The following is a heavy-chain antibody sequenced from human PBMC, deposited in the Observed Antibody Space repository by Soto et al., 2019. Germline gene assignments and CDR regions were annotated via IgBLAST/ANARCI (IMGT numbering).Heavy chain of an antibody. CDR3: ARDLGGYIDV. Sequence: QVQLQPSGPGLVKPSQTLSLTCAVSGDGVFTNSAAAWNWIRQSPSRGLEWLGRTFYRSEWYNDYASSVKGRININPDTARNQFSLQLHSVTPEDTAVYYCARDLGGYIDVWVQGTTVTVSS. CDR2: TFYRSEWYN. CDR1: GDGVFTNSAAA. D-gene: IGHD6-25*01. J-gene: IGHJ6*02. V-gene: IGHV6-1*01.